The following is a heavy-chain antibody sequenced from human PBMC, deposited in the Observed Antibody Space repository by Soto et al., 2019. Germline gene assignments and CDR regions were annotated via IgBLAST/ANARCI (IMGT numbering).Heavy chain of an antibody. D-gene: IGHD4-17*01. Sequence: ASVKVSCKASGYTFTIYDINWVRQATGQGLEWMGWMNPNSGNTGYAQKFQGRVTMTRNTSISTAYMELSSLRSEDTAVYYCARGGPLYGDSSFAYWRQGTLVIFSS. CDR2: MNPNSGNT. CDR1: GYTFTIYD. CDR3: ARGGPLYGDSSFAY. V-gene: IGHV1-8*01. J-gene: IGHJ4*02.